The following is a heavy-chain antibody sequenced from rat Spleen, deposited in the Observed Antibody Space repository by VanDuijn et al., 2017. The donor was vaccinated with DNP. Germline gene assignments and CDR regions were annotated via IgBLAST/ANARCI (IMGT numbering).Heavy chain of an antibody. J-gene: IGHJ3*01. CDR2: ISCDGSDT. Sequence: EVQLVESGGGLVQPGKSLKLSCVASGFTFSNYGVAWVRQAPKKGLEWVATISCDGSDTYYRDSVKGRFTISRDNAKSTLYLQMDSLRSEDTATYYCARGTMMVVTPFAYWGQGTPVTVSS. CDR3: ARGTMMVVTPFAY. CDR1: GFTFSNYG. D-gene: IGHD1-12*02. V-gene: IGHV5-29*01.